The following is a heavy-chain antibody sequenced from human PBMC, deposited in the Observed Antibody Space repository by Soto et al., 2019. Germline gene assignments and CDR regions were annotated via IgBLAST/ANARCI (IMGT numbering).Heavy chain of an antibody. CDR3: ARDWDRGGGSYPWKFDL. Sequence: QVQLVESGGGVVQPGRSLRLSCAASGFALTPYAMHWVRQAPGKGLEWVAIISYDGSYKSYGDSVKGRFTITRDNSENSLYLQLETLRPEATAVYYCARDWDRGGGSYPWKFDLWGRGTLVTVSS. CDR1: GFALTPYA. V-gene: IGHV3-30-3*01. J-gene: IGHJ2*01. D-gene: IGHD1-26*01. CDR2: ISYDGSYK.